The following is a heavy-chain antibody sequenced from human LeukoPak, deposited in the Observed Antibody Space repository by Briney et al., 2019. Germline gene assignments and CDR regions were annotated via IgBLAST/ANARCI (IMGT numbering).Heavy chain of an antibody. CDR1: VYTVTIYD. D-gene: IGHD3-10*01. CDR3: AREFTLVRGHGGDYYYYYRDV. V-gene: IGHV1-8*03. J-gene: IGHJ6*03. CDR2: MNPNSGNT. Sequence: GASVTVSCTSSVYTVTIYDINWVRQAPGQGLEWMGWMNPNSGNTGYAQKFQGRVTITRNTSISTACMELSSLRSDDTAVYYCAREFTLVRGHGGDYYYYYRDVGGKGTTVTVSS.